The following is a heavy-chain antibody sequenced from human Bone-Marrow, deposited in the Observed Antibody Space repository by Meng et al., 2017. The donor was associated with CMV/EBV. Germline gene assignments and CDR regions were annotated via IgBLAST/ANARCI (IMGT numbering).Heavy chain of an antibody. V-gene: IGHV3-20*04. CDR1: GFTFSSYG. J-gene: IGHJ5*02. CDR3: ARVGWSPLSWFDP. Sequence: GGSLRLSCAASGFTFSSYGMHWVRQAPGKGLEWVSGINWNGGSTGYADSVKGRFTISRDNAKNSLYLQMNSLRAEDTALYYCARVGWSPLSWFDPWGQGTLVTVSS. CDR2: INWNGGST. D-gene: IGHD1-26*01.